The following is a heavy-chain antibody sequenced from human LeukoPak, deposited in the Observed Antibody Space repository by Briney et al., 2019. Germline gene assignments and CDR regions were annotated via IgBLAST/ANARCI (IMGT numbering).Heavy chain of an antibody. Sequence: SETLSLTCAVYGGSFSGYYWSWIRQPPGKGLEWIGEINHSGSTNYNPSLKSRATISVDTSKNQFSLKLSSVAAADTAVYYCARGPGGVTTVLDYWGQGTLVTVSS. CDR1: GGSFSGYY. CDR3: ARGPGGVTTVLDY. D-gene: IGHD4-17*01. CDR2: INHSGST. J-gene: IGHJ4*02. V-gene: IGHV4-34*01.